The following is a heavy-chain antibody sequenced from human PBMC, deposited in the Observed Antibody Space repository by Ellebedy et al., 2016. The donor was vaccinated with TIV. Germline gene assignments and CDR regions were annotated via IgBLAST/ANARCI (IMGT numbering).Heavy chain of an antibody. CDR3: ARTDKIAAAEFDY. J-gene: IGHJ4*02. D-gene: IGHD6-13*01. V-gene: IGHV2-70*11. Sequence: SGPTLVKPTQTLTLTCTFSGFSLSTTGMCVSWIRQPPGKALEWLARITWDDDKYYSTSLKTRITISKDTSKNQVVLTMTNIDPVDTATYYCARTDKIAAAEFDYWGQGTLVTVSS. CDR2: ITWDDDK. CDR1: GFSLSTTGMC.